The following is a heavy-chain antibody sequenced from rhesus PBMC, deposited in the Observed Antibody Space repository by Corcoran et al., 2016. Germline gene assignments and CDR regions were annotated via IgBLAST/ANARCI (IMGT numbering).Heavy chain of an antibody. J-gene: IGHJ4*01. D-gene: IGHD6-13*01. V-gene: IGHV2-174*01. Sequence: QVTLKESGPALVKPTQTLTLTCTFSGFSLTTSGMGVGWIRQPPGTALEWLARIYWDDDKRYSTSLKSMLTIYKDTSKNQGVLTMTNMDPVDKATYYCARGRRYSSWPTDYWGQGVLVTVSS. CDR3: ARGRRYSSWPTDY. CDR1: GFSLTTSGMG. CDR2: IYWDDDK.